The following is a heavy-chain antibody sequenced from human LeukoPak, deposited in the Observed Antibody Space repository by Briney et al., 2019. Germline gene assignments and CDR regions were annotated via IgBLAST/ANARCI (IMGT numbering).Heavy chain of an antibody. D-gene: IGHD6-13*01. CDR3: ARVQLATLDAFDI. Sequence: SETLSLTCTVSGGSISSSSYYWGWIRQPPGKGLEWIGSIYYSGSTYYNPSLKSRVTISADTSKNQFSLKLSSVTAADTAVYYCARVQLATLDAFDIWGQGTMVTVSS. CDR2: IYYSGST. V-gene: IGHV4-39*07. CDR1: GGSISSSSYY. J-gene: IGHJ3*02.